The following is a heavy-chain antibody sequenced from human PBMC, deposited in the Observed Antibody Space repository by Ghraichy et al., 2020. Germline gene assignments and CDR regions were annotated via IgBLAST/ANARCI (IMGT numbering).Heavy chain of an antibody. CDR2: ISAYNGNT. J-gene: IGHJ4*02. Sequence: ASVKVSCKASGYTFTSYGISWVRQAPGQGLEWMGWISAYNGNTNYAQKLQGRVTMTTDTSTSTAYMELRSLRSDDTAVYYCARGNKITIFGVVIFMDYWGQGTLVTVSS. D-gene: IGHD3-3*01. CDR3: ARGNKITIFGVVIFMDY. CDR1: GYTFTSYG. V-gene: IGHV1-18*01.